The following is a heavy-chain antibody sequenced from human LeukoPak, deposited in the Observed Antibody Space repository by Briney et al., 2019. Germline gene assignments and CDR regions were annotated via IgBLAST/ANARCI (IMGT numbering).Heavy chain of an antibody. CDR3: ARESSYDSSGYYYDY. Sequence: GGSLRLSCAASGFSFRTYWMTWVRRAPGKGLEWVADIKKDGSERYYVDSVKGRFTISRDNAKNSVFLQMNSLRVEDTAVYYCARESSYDSSGYYYDYWGQGTLVTVSS. J-gene: IGHJ4*02. V-gene: IGHV3-7*01. CDR2: IKKDGSER. CDR1: GFSFRTYW. D-gene: IGHD3-22*01.